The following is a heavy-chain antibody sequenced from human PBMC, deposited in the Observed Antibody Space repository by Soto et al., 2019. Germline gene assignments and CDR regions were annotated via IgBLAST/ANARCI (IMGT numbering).Heavy chain of an antibody. CDR3: ASSQYGSGVSCYLVRH. J-gene: IGHJ1*01. CDR2: IYYSGSA. V-gene: IGHV4-31*03. D-gene: IGHD2-15*01. CDR1: GGSISSGGYY. Sequence: QVQLQESGPGLVKPSQTLSLTCTVSGGSISSGGYYWSWIRQHPGKGLEWIGYIYYSGSAYYNPSLRSRVTISVDTSKNQFSLKLSSVTAADTAVYYCASSQYGSGVSCYLVRHWGQGILVTVSS.